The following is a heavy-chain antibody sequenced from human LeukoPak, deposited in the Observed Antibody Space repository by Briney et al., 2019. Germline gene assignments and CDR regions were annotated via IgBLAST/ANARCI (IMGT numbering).Heavy chain of an antibody. D-gene: IGHD3-3*01. CDR3: ARDLELSAVYYFDS. V-gene: IGHV3-30*04. CDR1: GFTFSIFP. J-gene: IGHJ4*02. CDR2: ISSGSEK. Sequence: PGRSLRLSCEASGFTFSIFPMHWVREAPGKGLEWVALISSGSEKYYADSVKGRFTLSRDNSKNMLYLQMNSLRADDTAVYYCARDLELSAVYYFDSWGQGTLVIVSS.